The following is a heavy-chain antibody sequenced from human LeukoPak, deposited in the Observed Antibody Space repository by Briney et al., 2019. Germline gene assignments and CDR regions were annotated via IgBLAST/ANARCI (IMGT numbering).Heavy chain of an antibody. Sequence: GGSLRLSCAASGFTFSSYSMNWVRQAPGKGLVWVSRINSYGSSTSYADSVKGRFTISRDNAKNTLYLQMNSLRADDTAVYYCAVRTGDLPYYFDYWGQGTLVTVSS. CDR2: INSYGSST. CDR3: AVRTGDLPYYFDY. CDR1: GFTFSSYS. J-gene: IGHJ4*02. D-gene: IGHD7-27*01. V-gene: IGHV3-74*01.